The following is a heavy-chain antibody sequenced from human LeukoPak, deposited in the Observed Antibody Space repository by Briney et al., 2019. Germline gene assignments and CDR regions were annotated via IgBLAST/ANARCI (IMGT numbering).Heavy chain of an antibody. CDR3: ARDRPYGGNRLAGY. V-gene: IGHV1-18*01. D-gene: IGHD4-23*01. J-gene: IGHJ4*02. CDR1: GYTFTSYG. CDR2: ISAYNGNT. Sequence: ASVKVSCKASGYTFTSYGISWVRQAPGQGLEWMGWISAYNGNTSYAQKLQGRVTMTTDTSTSTAYMELRSLRSDDTAVYYCARDRPYGGNRLAGYWGQGTLVTVSS.